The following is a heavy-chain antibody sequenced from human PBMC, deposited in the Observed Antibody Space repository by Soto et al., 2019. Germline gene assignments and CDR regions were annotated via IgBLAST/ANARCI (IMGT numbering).Heavy chain of an antibody. CDR1: GFTFDIYW. V-gene: IGHV3-23*01. CDR3: AKDQGDTAMLNFDY. J-gene: IGHJ4*02. D-gene: IGHD5-18*01. CDR2: IIGSGTAT. Sequence: GGSLRLSCAASGFTFDIYWMHWVRQAPGKGLEWVSGIIGSGTATYYADSVKGRFTISRDNSRNTLHLQMNSLRAEDSAIYYCAKDQGDTAMLNFDYWGQGSLVTVSS.